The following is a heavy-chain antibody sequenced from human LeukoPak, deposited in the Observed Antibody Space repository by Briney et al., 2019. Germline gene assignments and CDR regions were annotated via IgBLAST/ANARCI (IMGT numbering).Heavy chain of an antibody. D-gene: IGHD6-19*01. J-gene: IGHJ4*02. Sequence: PGGSLRLSCAASGFTFSNYAMSWVRQAPGKGLEWVSVIYSGGTTYYADSVKGRFSISRDNSKNTLYLQMNCLRAEDTAVYYCAKGRQYSTGWYYFDYWGQGTLVTVSS. CDR3: AKGRQYSTGWYYFDY. CDR1: GFTFSNYA. V-gene: IGHV3-23*03. CDR2: IYSGGTT.